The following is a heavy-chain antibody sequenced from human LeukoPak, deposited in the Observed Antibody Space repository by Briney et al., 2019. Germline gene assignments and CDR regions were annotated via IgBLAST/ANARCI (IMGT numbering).Heavy chain of an antibody. D-gene: IGHD3-10*01. CDR1: GFTFSSYA. CDR2: ISYDGSNK. V-gene: IGHV3-30*04. J-gene: IGHJ4*02. CDR3: ARGGLLWFGELWGGY. Sequence: PGRSLRLSCAASGFTFSSYAMHWVRQAPGKGLEWVAVISYDGSNKYYADSVKGRFTISRDNSKNTLYLQMNGLRAEDTAVYYCARGGLLWFGELWGGYWGQGTLVTVSS.